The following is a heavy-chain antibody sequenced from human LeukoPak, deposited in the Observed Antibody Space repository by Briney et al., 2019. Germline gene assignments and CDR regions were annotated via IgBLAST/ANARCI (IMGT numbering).Heavy chain of an antibody. CDR2: INHSGST. V-gene: IGHV4-34*01. D-gene: IGHD3-10*01. CDR1: GGSFSGYY. CDR3: ARVAYCTNGVCFYYGSGSYYPNYYYYMDV. Sequence: SETLSLTCAVYGGSFSGYYWGLIRQPPGKGLEWTGEINHSGSTNYNPSLKSRVTISVDTSKNQFSLKLSSVTAADTAVYYCARVAYCTNGVCFYYGSGSYYPNYYYYMDVWGKGTTVTVSS. J-gene: IGHJ6*03.